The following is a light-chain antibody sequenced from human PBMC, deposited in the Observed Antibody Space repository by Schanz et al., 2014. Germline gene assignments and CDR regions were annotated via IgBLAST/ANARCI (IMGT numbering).Light chain of an antibody. V-gene: IGLV2-14*01. CDR3: SSYTSSSTVV. CDR1: SGDVGSYNR. J-gene: IGLJ2*01. Sequence: QSVLTQPASVSGSPGQSITISCTGTSGDVGSYNRVSWYQQPPGTAPKLMIYEVNNRPSGVSNRFSGSKSGNTASLTISGLQAEDEADYYCSSYTSSSTVVFGGGTKLTVL. CDR2: EVN.